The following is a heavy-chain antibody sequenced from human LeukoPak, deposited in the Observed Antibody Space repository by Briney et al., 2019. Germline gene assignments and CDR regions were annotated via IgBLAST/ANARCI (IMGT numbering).Heavy chain of an antibody. CDR2: ISSSSSYI. CDR1: GFTFSSYS. Sequence: GGSLRLSCAASGFTFSSYSMNWVRQAPGKGLEWVSSISSSSSYIYYADSVKGRFTISRDNAKNSLYLQMNSLRAEDTAVYYCAREGTMVRGVPGKWGYYYGMDVWGQGTTVTVSS. J-gene: IGHJ6*02. CDR3: AREGTMVRGVPGKWGYYYGMDV. D-gene: IGHD3-10*01. V-gene: IGHV3-21*01.